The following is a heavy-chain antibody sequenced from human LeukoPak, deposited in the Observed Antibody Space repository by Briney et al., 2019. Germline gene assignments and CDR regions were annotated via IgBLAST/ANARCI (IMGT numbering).Heavy chain of an antibody. V-gene: IGHV4-34*01. CDR2: INHSGST. D-gene: IGHD2-2*02. CDR1: GGSFSGYY. Sequence: PSETLSLTCAVYGGSFSGYYWSWIRQPPGKGLEWIGEINHSGSTNYNPSLKSRVTISVDTSKNQFSLKLSSVTAADTAVYYCARGRDIVVVPAAIRQSGWFDPWAREPWSPSPQ. J-gene: IGHJ5*02. CDR3: ARGRDIVVVPAAIRQSGWFDP.